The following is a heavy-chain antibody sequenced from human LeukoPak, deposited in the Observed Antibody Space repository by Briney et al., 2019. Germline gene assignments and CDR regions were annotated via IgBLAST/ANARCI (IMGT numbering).Heavy chain of an antibody. CDR1: GGSISSYY. V-gene: IGHV4-4*07. J-gene: IGHJ4*02. CDR2: IYTSGST. D-gene: IGHD6-6*01. CDR3: ARDRFSSSPDFDYFDY. Sequence: SETLSLTCTVSGGSISSYYWSWIRQPAGKGLEWIGRIYTSGSTNYNPSLKSRVTMSVDTSKNQFSLKLSSVTAADTAVYYCARDRFSSSPDFDYFDYWGQGTLVTVPS.